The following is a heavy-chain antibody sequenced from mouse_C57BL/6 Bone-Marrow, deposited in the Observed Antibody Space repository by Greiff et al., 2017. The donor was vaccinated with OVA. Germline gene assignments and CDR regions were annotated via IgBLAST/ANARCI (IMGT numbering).Heavy chain of an antibody. CDR1: GYSITSGYY. V-gene: IGHV3-6*01. CDR3: AKLAYYSNYLYYFDY. Sequence: EVKLVESGPGLVKPSQSLSLTCSVTGYSITSGYYWNWIRQFPGNKLEWMGYISYDGSNNYNPSLKNRISITRDTSKNQFFLKLNSVTTEDTATYYCAKLAYYSNYLYYFDYWGQGTTLTVSS. J-gene: IGHJ2*01. D-gene: IGHD2-5*01. CDR2: ISYDGSN.